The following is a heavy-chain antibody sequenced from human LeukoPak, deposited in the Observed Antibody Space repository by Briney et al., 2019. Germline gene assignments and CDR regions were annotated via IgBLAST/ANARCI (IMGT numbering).Heavy chain of an antibody. CDR2: TSAYNGNT. CDR3: ARDPRGYDWFDP. V-gene: IGHV1-18*01. J-gene: IGHJ5*02. D-gene: IGHD6-13*01. CDR1: GYTFTSYG. Sequence: ASVKVSCKASGYTFTSYGISWVRQAPGQGLEWMGWTSAYNGNTNYAQKLQGRVTMTTDTSTSTAYMELRSLRSDDTAVYYCARDPRGYDWFDPWGQGTLVTVSS.